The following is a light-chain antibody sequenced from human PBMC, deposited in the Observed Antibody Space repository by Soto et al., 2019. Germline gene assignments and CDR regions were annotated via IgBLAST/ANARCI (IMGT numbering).Light chain of an antibody. J-gene: IGKJ1*01. V-gene: IGKV1-5*03. CDR3: QQYNGYFRT. CDR2: KAS. Sequence: DIQLTQSPCTLSASVGDRVTITCRASQSVGSWLAWFQQKPGKAPNLLIYKASSLESGVPSRFSGSGSGTEFTLTISSLQPDDFATYYCQQYNGYFRTFGQGNKVEIK. CDR1: QSVGSW.